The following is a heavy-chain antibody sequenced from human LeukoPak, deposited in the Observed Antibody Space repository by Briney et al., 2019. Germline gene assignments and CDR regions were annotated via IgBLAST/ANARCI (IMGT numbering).Heavy chain of an antibody. Sequence: GGSLRLSCTASGFTFTSYAMSWVRLAPGKGLEWVSAISGSGVSAYYAASVKGRFTISRDNSKNTLYLQMNSLRAEDTAVYYCAKDPYCGGDCYNFDSWGQGTLVTVSS. V-gene: IGHV3-23*01. CDR1: GFTFTSYA. CDR3: AKDPYCGGDCYNFDS. D-gene: IGHD2-21*02. J-gene: IGHJ4*02. CDR2: ISGSGVSA.